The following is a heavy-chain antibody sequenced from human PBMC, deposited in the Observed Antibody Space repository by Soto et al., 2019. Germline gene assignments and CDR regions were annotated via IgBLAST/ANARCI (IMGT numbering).Heavy chain of an antibody. Sequence: SVKVSCKASGGTFSSYAISWVRQAPGQGLEWMGGIIPIFGTANYAQKFQGRVTITADESTSTAYMELSSLRSEDTAVYYCAREGITMVRGVIIPQTHNWFDPWGQGTLVTVSS. CDR3: AREGITMVRGVIIPQTHNWFDP. J-gene: IGHJ5*02. CDR2: IIPIFGTA. V-gene: IGHV1-69*13. CDR1: GGTFSSYA. D-gene: IGHD3-10*01.